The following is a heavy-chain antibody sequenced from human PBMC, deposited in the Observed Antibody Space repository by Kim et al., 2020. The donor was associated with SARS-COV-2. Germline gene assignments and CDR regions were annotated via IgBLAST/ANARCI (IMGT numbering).Heavy chain of an antibody. V-gene: IGHV3-21*01. J-gene: IGHJ4*02. CDR2: ISKSSSYI. CDR3: AGDGDPAYNFAY. D-gene: IGHD2-2*01. CDR1: GFTFSSYS. Sequence: GGSLRLSCAASGFTFSSYSIIWVRQAPGKGLEWVSNISKSSSYIYYADSVKGRFTVSRDNAKNSLFLQMNSLRAEDTAVYYCAGDGDPAYNFAYWGQGTVVTVSS.